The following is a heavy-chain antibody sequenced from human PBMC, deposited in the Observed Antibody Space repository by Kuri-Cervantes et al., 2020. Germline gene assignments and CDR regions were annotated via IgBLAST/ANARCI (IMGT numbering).Heavy chain of an antibody. D-gene: IGHD4-17*01. V-gene: IGHV3-23*01. J-gene: IGHJ6*02. CDR1: GFIFSIYA. CDR3: ARDYPTPYGDYVWARYYGMDV. Sequence: GESLKISCAASGFIFSIYAMSWVRQAPGKGLEWVSVISGSGGSTYYADSVKGRFTISRDNSKNTLYLQMNSLRAEDTAVYYCARDYPTPYGDYVWARYYGMDVWGQGTTVTVSS. CDR2: ISGSGGST.